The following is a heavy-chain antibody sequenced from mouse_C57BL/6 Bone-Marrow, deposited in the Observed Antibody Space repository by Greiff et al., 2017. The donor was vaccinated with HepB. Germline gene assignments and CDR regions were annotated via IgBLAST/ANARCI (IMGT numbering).Heavy chain of an antibody. V-gene: IGHV6-3*01. CDR3: TITTVVARDY. Sequence: EVKLVESGGGLVQPGGSMKLSCVASGFTFSNYWMNWVRQSPEKGLEWVAQIRLKSDNYATHYAESVKGRFTISRDDSKSSVYLQMNNLRAEDTGIYYCTITTVVARDYWGQGTTLTVSS. CDR2: IRLKSDNYAT. D-gene: IGHD1-1*01. J-gene: IGHJ2*01. CDR1: GFTFSNYW.